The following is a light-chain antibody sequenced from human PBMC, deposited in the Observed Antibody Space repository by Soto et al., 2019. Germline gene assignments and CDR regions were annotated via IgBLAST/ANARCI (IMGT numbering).Light chain of an antibody. Sequence: ALRMTPSPSSPPASTGDRGTITCRASQGISSYLAWYQQKPGKAPKLLIYAASTLQSGVPSRFSGSGSETEFTLTISSLQPEDFATYYCLQSYRYPWTFGQGTKVDI. V-gene: IGKV1-8*01. CDR3: LQSYRYPWT. J-gene: IGKJ1*01. CDR1: QGISSY. CDR2: AAS.